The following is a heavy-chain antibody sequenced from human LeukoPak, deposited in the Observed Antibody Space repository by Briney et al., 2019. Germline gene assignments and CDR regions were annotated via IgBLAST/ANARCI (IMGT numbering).Heavy chain of an antibody. J-gene: IGHJ1*01. CDR1: GGSISSGGYY. V-gene: IGHV4-31*03. CDR2: IYYSGST. CDR3: ARGGAARLHFQN. D-gene: IGHD6-6*01. Sequence: SQTLSLTCTVSGGSISSGGYYWSWIRQHPGKGLEWIGYIYYSGSTYYNPSLKSRVTISVDTSKNQFSLNLNSVTAADTAVYYCARGGAARLHFQNWGQGTLVTVSS.